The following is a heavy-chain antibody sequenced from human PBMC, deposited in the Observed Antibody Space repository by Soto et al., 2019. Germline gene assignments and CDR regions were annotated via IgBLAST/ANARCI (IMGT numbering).Heavy chain of an antibody. Sequence: PSETLSLTCAVSGYSISSGYCWGWIRQPPGKGLEWIRSIYHSGSTYYNPSLKSRVTISVDTSKNQFSLKLSSVTAADTAVYYCARDMVRGVYYYYYGMDVWGQGTTVTVSS. CDR2: IYHSGST. CDR3: ARDMVRGVYYYYYGMDV. V-gene: IGHV4-38-2*02. CDR1: GYSISSGYC. J-gene: IGHJ6*02. D-gene: IGHD3-10*01.